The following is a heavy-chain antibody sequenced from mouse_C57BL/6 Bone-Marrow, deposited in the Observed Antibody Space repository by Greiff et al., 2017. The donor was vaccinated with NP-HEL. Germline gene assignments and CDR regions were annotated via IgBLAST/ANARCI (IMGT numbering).Heavy chain of an antibody. Sequence: QVQLQQPGAELVKPGASVKLSCKASGYTFTSYWMHWVKQRPGQGLEWIGMIHPNSGSTNYNEKFKSKATLTVDKSSSTAYMQLSSLTSEDSAVDYCARRPLITTVVAPFDYWGQGTTLTVSS. V-gene: IGHV1-64*01. CDR2: IHPNSGST. J-gene: IGHJ2*01. CDR1: GYTFTSYW. CDR3: ARRPLITTVVAPFDY. D-gene: IGHD1-1*01.